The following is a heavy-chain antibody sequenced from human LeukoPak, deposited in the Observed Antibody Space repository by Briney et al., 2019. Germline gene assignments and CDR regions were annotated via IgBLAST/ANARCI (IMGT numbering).Heavy chain of an antibody. CDR2: ISSSGSTI. CDR1: GFTFSDYY. Sequence: GGSLRLSCAASGFTFSDYYMSWIRQAPGKGLEWVSYISSSGSTIYYADSVKGRFTISRDNAKNSLCLQMNSLRAEDTAVYYCARDLNLKYYYGSGSSIFDYWGQGTLVTVSS. J-gene: IGHJ4*02. CDR3: ARDLNLKYYYGSGSSIFDY. V-gene: IGHV3-11*01. D-gene: IGHD3-10*01.